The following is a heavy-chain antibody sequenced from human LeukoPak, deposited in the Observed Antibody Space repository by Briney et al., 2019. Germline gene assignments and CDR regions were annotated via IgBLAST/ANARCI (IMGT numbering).Heavy chain of an antibody. Sequence: GGSLRLSCAASGITVSVNYMCWVRQPPMRGLELVSVIYSGENTYYADSLQGRFTISRDNSKTTLYLQMNSLRAEDTAVYYCARAPPTVTKHGMDVWGQGTTVTVS. CDR3: ARAPPTVTKHGMDV. CDR2: IYSGENT. D-gene: IGHD4-17*01. CDR1: GITVSVNY. J-gene: IGHJ6*02. V-gene: IGHV3-53*01.